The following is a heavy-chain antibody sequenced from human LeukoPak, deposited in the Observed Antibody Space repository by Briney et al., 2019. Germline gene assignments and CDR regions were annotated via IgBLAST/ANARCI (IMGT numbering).Heavy chain of an antibody. J-gene: IGHJ4*02. CDR1: GGSISSGPYY. CDR3: ARAKMTTVSTRPLFFYFDN. V-gene: IGHV4-31*03. CDR2: IYYSGTT. D-gene: IGHD4-11*01. Sequence: KPSETLSLTCTVSGGSISSGPYYWSWIRQHPGKGLEWIGYIYYSGTTYCNPSLRSRVTISVDTSKKQFSLKLTSVTAAGTAVYYCARAKMTTVSTRPLFFYFDNWGQGTLVTVSS.